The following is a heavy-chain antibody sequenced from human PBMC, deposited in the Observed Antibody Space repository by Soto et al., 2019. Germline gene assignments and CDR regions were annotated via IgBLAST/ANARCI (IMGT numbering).Heavy chain of an antibody. V-gene: IGHV3-23*01. J-gene: IGHJ3*02. CDR3: AKDNPIWSGYYSPAQDAFDI. CDR2: ISGSGGST. D-gene: IGHD3-3*01. Sequence: PGGSLRLSCAASGFTFSSYAMSWVRQAPGKGLEWVSAISGSGGSTYYADSVKGRFTISRDNSKNTLYLQMNSLRAEDTAAYYCAKDNPIWSGYYSPAQDAFDIWGQGTMVTVSS. CDR1: GFTFSSYA.